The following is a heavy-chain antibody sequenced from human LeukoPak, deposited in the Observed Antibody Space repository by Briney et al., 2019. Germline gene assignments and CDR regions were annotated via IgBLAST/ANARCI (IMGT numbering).Heavy chain of an antibody. J-gene: IGHJ4*02. Sequence: GGSLRLSCAASGFTFSSYAMSWVRQAPGKGLEWVSAISGSGGSTYYAASVKGRFTISRDNSKNTLYLQMNSLRAEDTAVYYCAKVIPYYDFWSGYPFDYWGQGTLVTVSS. CDR3: AKVIPYYDFWSGYPFDY. V-gene: IGHV3-23*01. CDR2: ISGSGGST. D-gene: IGHD3-3*01. CDR1: GFTFSSYA.